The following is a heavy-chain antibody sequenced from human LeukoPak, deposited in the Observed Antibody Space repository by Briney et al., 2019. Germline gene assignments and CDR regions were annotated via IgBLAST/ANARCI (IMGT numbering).Heavy chain of an antibody. V-gene: IGHV1-18*01. Sequence: ASVKVSCKASGYTFTSYGISWVRQAPGQGLEWMGWISAYNGNTNYAQKLQGRVTMTTDTSTSAAYMERRSLRSDDTAVYYCARDTAQAARSVFDAFDIWGQGTMVTVSS. CDR2: ISAYNGNT. CDR3: ARDTAQAARSVFDAFDI. CDR1: GYTFTSYG. J-gene: IGHJ3*02. D-gene: IGHD6-6*01.